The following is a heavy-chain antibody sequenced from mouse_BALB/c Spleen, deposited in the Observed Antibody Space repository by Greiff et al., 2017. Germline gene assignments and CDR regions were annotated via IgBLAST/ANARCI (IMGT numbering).Heavy chain of an antibody. D-gene: IGHD4-1*02. V-gene: IGHV3-2*02. CDR1: GYSITSDYA. Sequence: EVMLVESGPGLVKPSQSLSLTCTVTGYSITSDYAWNWIRQFPGNKLEWMGYISYSGSTSYNPSLKSRISITRDTSKNQFFLQLNSVTTEDTATYYCASPTGNYAMDYWGQGTSVTVSS. J-gene: IGHJ4*01. CDR3: ASPTGNYAMDY. CDR2: ISYSGST.